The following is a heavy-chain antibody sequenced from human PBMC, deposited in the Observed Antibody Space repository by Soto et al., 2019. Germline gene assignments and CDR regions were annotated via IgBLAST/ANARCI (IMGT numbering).Heavy chain of an antibody. CDR2: ISGSGGST. D-gene: IGHD2-8*01. J-gene: IGHJ4*02. CDR1: GFTFSSYA. V-gene: IGHV3-23*01. CDR3: AKSPQYCTNGVCYDAPMGGYDIDY. Sequence: GGSLRLSCAASGFTFSSYAMSWVRQAPGKGLEWVSAISGSGGSTYYADSVKGRFTISRDNSKNTLYLQMNSLRAEDTAVYYCAKSPQYCTNGVCYDAPMGGYDIDYWGQGTLVTVSS.